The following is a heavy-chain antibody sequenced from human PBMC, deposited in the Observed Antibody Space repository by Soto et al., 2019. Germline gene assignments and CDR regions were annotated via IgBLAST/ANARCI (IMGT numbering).Heavy chain of an antibody. D-gene: IGHD3-10*01. J-gene: IGHJ6*02. CDR2: TYYKSKWNN. Sequence: QTLSLPSAISGDSVSSNSAACNLIRQSPSRGLEWLGRTYYKSKWNNDYALSVKSRITINPDTSKNQFSLHLYSVTPEDTAVYYCTGITWFRGMDVWGQGTPVTVS. V-gene: IGHV6-1*01. CDR3: TGITWFRGMDV. CDR1: GDSVSSNSAA.